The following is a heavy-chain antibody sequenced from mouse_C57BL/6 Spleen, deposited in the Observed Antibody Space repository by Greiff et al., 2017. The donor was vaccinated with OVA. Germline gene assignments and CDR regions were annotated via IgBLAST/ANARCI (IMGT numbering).Heavy chain of an antibody. CDR1: GYTFTSYW. V-gene: IGHV1-64*01. CDR3: ARAYSNDGGWFAY. D-gene: IGHD2-12*01. CDR2: IHPNSGST. Sequence: QVQLQQPGAELVKPGASVKLSCKASGYTFTSYWMHWVKQRPGQGLEWIGMIHPNSGSTNYNEKFKSKATLTVDKSSSTAYMQLSSLTSEDSAVYFCARAYSNDGGWFAYWGQGTLVTVSA. J-gene: IGHJ3*01.